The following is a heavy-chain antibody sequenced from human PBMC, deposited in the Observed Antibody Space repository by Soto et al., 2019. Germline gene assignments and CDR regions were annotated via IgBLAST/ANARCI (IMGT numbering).Heavy chain of an antibody. CDR1: GYTFTSYG. CDR3: ARGPYYGDYGRTYNWFDP. D-gene: IGHD4-17*01. CDR2: ISAYNGNT. V-gene: IGHV1-18*01. Sequence: ASVKVSFKASGYTFTSYGISWVRQAPGQGLEWMGWISAYNGNTNYAQKLQGRVTMTTDTSTSTAYMELRSLRSDDTAVYYCARGPYYGDYGRTYNWFDPWGQGTLVTVSS. J-gene: IGHJ5*02.